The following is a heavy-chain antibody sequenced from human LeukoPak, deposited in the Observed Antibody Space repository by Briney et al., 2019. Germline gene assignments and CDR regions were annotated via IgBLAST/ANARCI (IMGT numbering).Heavy chain of an antibody. Sequence: PGGSLRLSCAASGFTFSSYEVNWVRQAPGKGLEWVSYISSSGDTIYYAGSVKGRFTISRDNAKNTLYLQMNSLRAEDTAVYYCARAIAVAGTDYWGQGTLVTVSS. D-gene: IGHD6-19*01. V-gene: IGHV3-48*03. CDR1: GFTFSSYE. J-gene: IGHJ4*02. CDR3: ARAIAVAGTDY. CDR2: ISSSGDTI.